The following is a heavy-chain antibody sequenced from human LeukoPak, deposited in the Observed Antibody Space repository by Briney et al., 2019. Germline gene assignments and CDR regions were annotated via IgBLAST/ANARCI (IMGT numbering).Heavy chain of an antibody. D-gene: IGHD6-19*01. J-gene: IGHJ4*02. Sequence: GRSLRLSCAASGFTFSSYAMHWVRQAPGKGLEWVAVISYDGSNKYYADSVKGRFTISRDNAKNSLYLQMNSLRAEDTALYYCAKKASGWFYFDYWGQGTLVTVSS. CDR2: ISYDGSNK. CDR3: AKKASGWFYFDY. V-gene: IGHV3-30*04. CDR1: GFTFSSYA.